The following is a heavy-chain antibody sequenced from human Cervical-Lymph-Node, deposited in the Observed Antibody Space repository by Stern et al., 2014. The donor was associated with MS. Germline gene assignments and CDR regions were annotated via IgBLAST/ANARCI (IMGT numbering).Heavy chain of an antibody. Sequence: VQLVESGGGVVEPGRSLRLSCAASGFTFRSYGMHWVRQAPGKGLEWVAVISYDGSNKYYADSVKGRFTISRDNSKNTLYLQMNSLRAEDTAVYYCAKDYMTTVTPYFDYWGQGTLVTVSS. CDR1: GFTFRSYG. CDR2: ISYDGSNK. CDR3: AKDYMTTVTPYFDY. D-gene: IGHD4-17*01. J-gene: IGHJ4*02. V-gene: IGHV3-30*18.